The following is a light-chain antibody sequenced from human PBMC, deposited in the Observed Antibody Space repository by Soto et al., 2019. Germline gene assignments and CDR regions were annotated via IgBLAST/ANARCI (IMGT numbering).Light chain of an antibody. J-gene: IGKJ4*01. CDR2: DAS. V-gene: IGKV3-11*01. CDR1: QSVSSY. Sequence: EIVLTQSPATLSLSPGERATLSCRASQSVSSYLAWYQQKPGQAPRLLIYDASNRATGIPARFSGSGSGTDFTLTISSLEPEDFAVYYCQQRSNPHTFGGGTKVEIK. CDR3: QQRSNPHT.